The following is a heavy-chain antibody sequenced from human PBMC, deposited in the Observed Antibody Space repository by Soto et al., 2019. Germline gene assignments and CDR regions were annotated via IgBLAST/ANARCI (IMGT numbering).Heavy chain of an antibody. CDR2: IYYSGST. Sequence: PSETLSLTCTVSGGSISSSSYYWGWIRQPPGKGLEWIGSIYYSGSTYYNPSLKSRVTISVDTSKNQFSLKLSSVTAADTAVYYCARHGGYCSSTSCYVHYYGMDVWGQGTTVT. V-gene: IGHV4-39*01. CDR3: ARHGGYCSSTSCYVHYYGMDV. CDR1: GGSISSSSYY. D-gene: IGHD2-2*01. J-gene: IGHJ6*02.